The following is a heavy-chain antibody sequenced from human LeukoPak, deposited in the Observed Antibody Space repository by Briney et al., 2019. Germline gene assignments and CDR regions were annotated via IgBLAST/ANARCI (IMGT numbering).Heavy chain of an antibody. Sequence: GGSLRLSCAASGFTFSSYGMHWVRQAPGKGLEWVAFIRHDGSNKYYADSVKGRFTISRDNSKNTLYLQMNSLRAEDTAVYYCAKDSGEVLRFLEWSYFDYWGQGTLVTVSS. CDR2: IRHDGSNK. D-gene: IGHD3-3*01. V-gene: IGHV3-30*02. CDR1: GFTFSSYG. J-gene: IGHJ4*02. CDR3: AKDSGEVLRFLEWSYFDY.